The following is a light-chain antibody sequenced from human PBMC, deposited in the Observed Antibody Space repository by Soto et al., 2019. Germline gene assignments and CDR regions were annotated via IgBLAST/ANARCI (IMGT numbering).Light chain of an antibody. CDR1: QSVSSN. CDR3: QQYNNR. J-gene: IGKJ3*01. CDR2: GAS. Sequence: EIVMTQSPATLSVSPGERATLSCRASQSVSSNLAWYQQKPGQAPRLLIYGASTRATGIPVRFSGSGSGTEFTLTISSLQSEDFAVYYCQQYNNRFGPGTKVDIK. V-gene: IGKV3-15*01.